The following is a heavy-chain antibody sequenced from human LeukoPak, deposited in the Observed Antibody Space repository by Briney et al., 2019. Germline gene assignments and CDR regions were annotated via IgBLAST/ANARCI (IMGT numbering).Heavy chain of an antibody. CDR3: ARERPGSRVLDY. D-gene: IGHD3-10*01. J-gene: IGHJ4*02. CDR1: GFIVSNNH. Sequence: PGGSLRFSCAASGFIVSNNHINWIRQAPGKGLEWVSIIYSGDTTYYSDSVKGRFILSSDNSKNMLYLQMNSLRVEDTAVYYCARERPGSRVLDYWGQGTVVTVSS. V-gene: IGHV3-66*01. CDR2: IYSGDTT.